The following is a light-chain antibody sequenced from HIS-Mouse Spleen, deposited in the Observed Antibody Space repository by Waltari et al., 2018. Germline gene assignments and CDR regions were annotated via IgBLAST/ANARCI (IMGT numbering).Light chain of an antibody. CDR2: EGS. CDR1: SSDVGSYNL. CDR3: CSYAGSSTWL. V-gene: IGLV2-23*01. Sequence: QSALTQPASVSGSPGQSITISCTGTSSDVGSYNLVSWYQQHPGKAPKLMIYEGSKRPSGVSNRFSGSKSGNTDSLTISGIQAEDEADYDCCSYAGSSTWLFGGGTQLTVL. J-gene: IGLJ3*02.